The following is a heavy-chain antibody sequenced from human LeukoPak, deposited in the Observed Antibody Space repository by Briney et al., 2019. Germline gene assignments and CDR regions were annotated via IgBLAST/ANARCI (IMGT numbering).Heavy chain of an antibody. D-gene: IGHD2-2*02. CDR1: GYTFTSYD. V-gene: IGHV1-8*01. Sequence: ASVKVSCKASGYTFTSYDINWVRQATGQGLEWMGWMNPNSGNTGYAQEFQGRVTMTRNTSISTAYMELSSLRSEDTAVYYCARLVPVYCSSTSCYTGNWFDPWGQGTLVTVSS. CDR2: MNPNSGNT. CDR3: ARLVPVYCSSTSCYTGNWFDP. J-gene: IGHJ5*02.